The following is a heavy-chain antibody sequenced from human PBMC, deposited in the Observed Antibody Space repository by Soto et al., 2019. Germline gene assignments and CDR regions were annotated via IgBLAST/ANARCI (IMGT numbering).Heavy chain of an antibody. Sequence: ASVKVSCKASGYTFTSYGISWVLQAPGQGLEWMGWISAYNGNTNYAQKLQGRVTMTTDTSTSTAYMELRSLRSDDTAVYYCARVMKDTAMVIQDYYYGMDVWGQGTTVTVSS. CDR1: GYTFTSYG. CDR2: ISAYNGNT. D-gene: IGHD5-18*01. V-gene: IGHV1-18*04. CDR3: ARVMKDTAMVIQDYYYGMDV. J-gene: IGHJ6*02.